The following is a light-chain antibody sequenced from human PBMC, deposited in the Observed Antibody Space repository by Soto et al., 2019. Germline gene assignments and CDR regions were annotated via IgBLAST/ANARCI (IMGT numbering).Light chain of an antibody. CDR3: SSYTSSSTLVV. V-gene: IGLV2-14*01. CDR2: DVS. CDR1: RSDVGGYNY. Sequence: QSALTQPASVSESPGQSITISCTGTRSDVGGYNYVSWYQQHPGKAPKLMIYDVSNRPSGVSNRFFGSKSGNTASLTISGLQAEDEADYYCSSYTSSSTLVVFGGGTKLTVL. J-gene: IGLJ2*01.